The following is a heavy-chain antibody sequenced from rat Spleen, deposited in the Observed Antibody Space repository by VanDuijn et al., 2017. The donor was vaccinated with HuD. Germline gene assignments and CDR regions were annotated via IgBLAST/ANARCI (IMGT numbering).Heavy chain of an antibody. CDR2: ISPSGVT. D-gene: IGHD4-3*01. V-gene: IGHV5S13*01. CDR3: VRQDTSGYSNWFAY. Sequence: EVQLVESGGGLVQPGRSLKLSCAASGFTFSDYGMAWVRQAPTKGLEWVSSISPSGVTYYRDSVKGRFTFSRENAKSTLYFLMDSLRSEDTATYYCVRQDTSGYSNWFAYWGQGALVTVSS. CDR1: GFTFSDYG. J-gene: IGHJ3*01.